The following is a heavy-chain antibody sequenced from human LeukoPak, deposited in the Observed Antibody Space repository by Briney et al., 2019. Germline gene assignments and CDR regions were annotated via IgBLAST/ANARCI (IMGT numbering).Heavy chain of an antibody. D-gene: IGHD3-22*01. CDR2: ISTGGDI. J-gene: IGHJ5*02. CDR3: VRGPGRGYDLEP. CDR1: AGSICNSY. V-gene: IGHV4-4*08. Sequence: SDTLSLTCAVSAGSICNSYCSWARQPPGKGLEFIGYISTGGDINYSPSLRSRSTMSINPSNNQLSLTLTSVTTADTAVYFCVRGPGRGYDLEPWGQGSLVTVSS.